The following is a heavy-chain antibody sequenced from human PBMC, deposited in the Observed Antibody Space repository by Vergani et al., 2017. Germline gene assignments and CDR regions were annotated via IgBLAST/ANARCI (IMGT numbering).Heavy chain of an antibody. J-gene: IGHJ5*02. D-gene: IGHD3-16*01. CDR2: IYHSGST. Sequence: QLQLQESGSGLVKPSQTLSLTCAVSGGSISSGGYSWSWIRQPPGKGLEWIGYIYHSGSTYYNPSLKSRVTISVDRSKNQFSLKLSSVTAADTAVYYCARALQTTRWGFWFDPWGQGTLVTVSS. CDR1: GGSISSGGYS. V-gene: IGHV4-30-2*01. CDR3: ARALQTTRWGFWFDP.